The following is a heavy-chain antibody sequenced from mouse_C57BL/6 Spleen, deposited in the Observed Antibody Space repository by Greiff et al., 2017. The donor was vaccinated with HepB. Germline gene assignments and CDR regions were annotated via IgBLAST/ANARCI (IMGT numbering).Heavy chain of an antibody. D-gene: IGHD2-3*01. Sequence: DVKLVESGGGLVQPGGSLSLSCAASGFTFTDYYMSWVRQPPGKALEWLGFIRNKANGYTTEYSASVKGRFTISRDNSQSSLYLQMNALRAEDSATYYCARPMVTYAMDYWGQGTSVTVSS. V-gene: IGHV7-3*01. CDR2: IRNKANGYTT. J-gene: IGHJ4*01. CDR1: GFTFTDYY. CDR3: ARPMVTYAMDY.